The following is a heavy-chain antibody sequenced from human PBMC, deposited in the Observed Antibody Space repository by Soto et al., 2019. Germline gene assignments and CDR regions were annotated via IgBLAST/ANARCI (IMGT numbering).Heavy chain of an antibody. J-gene: IGHJ5*02. CDR1: KFTFSSYW. Sequence: GSLRLSCAASKFTFSSYWMHWVRQAPGKGLVWVSRIDPDGSTTYYADSVKGRFTISRDNVKNTLYMQLNSLRAEDTAVYYCTSAGSYDIAWFDPWGKGTLVTVSS. V-gene: IGHV3-74*01. CDR3: TSAGSYDIAWFDP. CDR2: IDPDGSTT. D-gene: IGHD3-10*01.